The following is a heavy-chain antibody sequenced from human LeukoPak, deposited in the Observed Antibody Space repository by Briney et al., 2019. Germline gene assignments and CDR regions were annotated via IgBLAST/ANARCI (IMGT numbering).Heavy chain of an antibody. CDR2: ISGRGVST. V-gene: IGHV3-23*01. CDR1: GFTFSTYA. J-gene: IGHJ4*02. D-gene: IGHD1-20*01. CDR3: AKAASGNWNDVSDY. Sequence: GGTLRLSCAASGFTFSTYAMSWVRQAPGKGLEWVSAISGRGVSTSYADSVRGRFTISRDNSKNTLYLQMNSLRAEDTAVYYCAKAASGNWNDVSDYWGQGTLVTVSS.